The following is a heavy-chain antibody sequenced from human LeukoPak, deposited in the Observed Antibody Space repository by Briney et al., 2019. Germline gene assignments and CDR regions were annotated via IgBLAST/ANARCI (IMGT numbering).Heavy chain of an antibody. Sequence: PGGSLRLSCAASGFTFSSYWMHWVRQAPGKGLVWVSRINSDGSSTSYADSVKGRFTISRNNAKNSLYLQMNSLRAEDTALYYCAKDIGGSYSPPTYGMDVWGQGTTVTVSS. CDR2: INSDGSST. CDR1: GFTFSSYW. V-gene: IGHV3-74*01. D-gene: IGHD1-26*01. J-gene: IGHJ6*02. CDR3: AKDIGGSYSPPTYGMDV.